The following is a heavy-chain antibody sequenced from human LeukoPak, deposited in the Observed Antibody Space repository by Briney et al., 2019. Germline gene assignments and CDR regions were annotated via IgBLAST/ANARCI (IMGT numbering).Heavy chain of an antibody. D-gene: IGHD3-22*01. CDR1: GYTFTSYY. CDR2: INPSGGST. J-gene: IGHJ4*02. V-gene: IGHV1-46*01. Sequence: ASVKVSCTASGYTFTSYYMHWVRQAPGQGLEWMGIINPSGGSTSYAQKFQGRVTMTRDTSTSTVYMELSSLRSEDTAVYYCAREYRYYYDSSGYHYFDYWGQGTLVTVSS. CDR3: AREYRYYYDSSGYHYFDY.